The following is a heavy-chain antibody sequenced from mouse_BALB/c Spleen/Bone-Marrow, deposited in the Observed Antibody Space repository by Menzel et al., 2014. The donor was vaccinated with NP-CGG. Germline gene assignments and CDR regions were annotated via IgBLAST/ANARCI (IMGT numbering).Heavy chain of an antibody. CDR2: INPGSGGT. CDR3: ARRNRDYYAMDY. CDR1: GHAFTNYL. J-gene: IGHJ4*01. V-gene: IGHV1-54*01. Sequence: VQRVESGAELVRPGTSVKVSCKASGHAFTNYLLEWVKQRPGQGLEWIGVINPGSGGTKYNEKFKGKATLTVDKSSSTAYMQLSSLTSDDSAVYFCARRNRDYYAMDYWGQGTSATVSS.